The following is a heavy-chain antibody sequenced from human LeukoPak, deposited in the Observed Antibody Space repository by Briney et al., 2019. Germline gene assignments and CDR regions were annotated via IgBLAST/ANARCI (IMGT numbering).Heavy chain of an antibody. V-gene: IGHV3-21*01. J-gene: IGHJ4*02. CDR2: ISSSSSYI. Sequence: PGGSLRLSCAASGFTFSSYSMNSVRQAPGKRLEWVSSISSSSSYIYYADSVKGRFTISRDNAKNSLYLQMNSLRAEDTAVYYCAREGGAVAFDYWGQGTLVTVSS. D-gene: IGHD6-19*01. CDR1: GFTFSSYS. CDR3: AREGGAVAFDY.